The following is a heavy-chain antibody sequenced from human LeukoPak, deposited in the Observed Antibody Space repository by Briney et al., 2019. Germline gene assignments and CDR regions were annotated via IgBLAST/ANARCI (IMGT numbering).Heavy chain of an antibody. V-gene: IGHV3-7*01. Sequence: PGGSLRLSRAASGFTFSSYWMSWVRQAPGKGLGWVANIKQDGSEKHYVDSVKGRFTISRDNAKNSLYLQMNSLRAEDTAVYYCARDAASIAARRGNFDYWGQGTLVTVSS. CDR3: ARDAASIAARRGNFDY. J-gene: IGHJ4*02. CDR2: IKQDGSEK. CDR1: GFTFSSYW. D-gene: IGHD6-6*01.